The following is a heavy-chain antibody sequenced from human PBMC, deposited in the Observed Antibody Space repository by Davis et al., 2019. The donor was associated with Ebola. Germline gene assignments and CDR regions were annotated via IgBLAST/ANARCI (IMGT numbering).Heavy chain of an antibody. CDR2: IDPSDSYT. CDR1: GYSFTKYW. J-gene: IGHJ4*02. Sequence: GESLKISCKGSGYSFTKYWINWVRQMPGKGLEWMGRIDPSDSYTNYSPSFQGHVTISTDKSVSTAYLQWSRLRASDTAIYYCARLKTGVSSAPPDYWGQGTLVTVSS. CDR3: ARLKTGVSSAPPDY. V-gene: IGHV5-10-1*01. D-gene: IGHD5/OR15-5a*01.